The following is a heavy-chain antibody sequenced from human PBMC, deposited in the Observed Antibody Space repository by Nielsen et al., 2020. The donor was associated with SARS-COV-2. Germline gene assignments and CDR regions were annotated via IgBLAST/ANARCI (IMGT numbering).Heavy chain of an antibody. J-gene: IGHJ5*02. V-gene: IGHV1-18*04. CDR1: GYTFTSYY. CDR3: ARDPTMVRGVTNNWFDP. CDR2: ISAYNGNT. Sequence: ASVKVSCKASGYTFTSYYMHWVRQAPGQGLEWMGWISAYNGNTNYAQKLQGRVTMTTDTSTSTAYMELRSLRSDDTAVYYCARDPTMVRGVTNNWFDPWGQGTLVTVSS. D-gene: IGHD3-10*01.